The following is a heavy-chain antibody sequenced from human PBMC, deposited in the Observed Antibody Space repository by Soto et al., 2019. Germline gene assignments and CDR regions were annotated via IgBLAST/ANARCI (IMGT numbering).Heavy chain of an antibody. CDR3: ARHVGFYWYFDL. CDR1: GFTVSSSH. Sequence: PGGSLRLSCAASGFTVSSSHMGWVRQAPGKGLDWVSSIYIDGRTYYADSVKGRFTISTDNSKDTLYLQMNSLRPDDTAIYYCARHVGFYWYFDLWGRGTLVTV. D-gene: IGHD1-26*01. V-gene: IGHV3-66*04. CDR2: IYIDGRT. J-gene: IGHJ2*01.